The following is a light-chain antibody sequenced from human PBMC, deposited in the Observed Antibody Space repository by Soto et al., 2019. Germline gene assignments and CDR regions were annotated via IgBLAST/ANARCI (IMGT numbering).Light chain of an antibody. CDR2: DTS. V-gene: IGKV3-15*01. CDR3: QQYNNWPLT. Sequence: EVVMTQSPDTLSVSPGDGATLSCRASQNVHSDLAWYQQKPGQAPRLVIYDTSTRDTDIPDRFTGRGAGTEFTLTISSLKSEDFSVYYCQQYNNWPLTFGGGTKVEIK. CDR1: QNVHSD. J-gene: IGKJ4*01.